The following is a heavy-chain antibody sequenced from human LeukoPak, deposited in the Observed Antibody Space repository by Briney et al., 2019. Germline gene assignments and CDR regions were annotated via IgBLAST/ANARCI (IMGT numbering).Heavy chain of an antibody. J-gene: IGHJ4*02. CDR2: IISMFATT. Sequence: SVNVSCKASGGIFGRHGITWVRQAPGQGLEWMGGIISMFATTIYAEKFQGRLTITADESTGTAYMELKSLTSEDTAVYFCARVPVVSTTPFYFSDFWGQGTLVTVSS. CDR1: GGIFGRHG. V-gene: IGHV1-69*13. CDR3: ARVPVVSTTPFYFSDF. D-gene: IGHD1-1*01.